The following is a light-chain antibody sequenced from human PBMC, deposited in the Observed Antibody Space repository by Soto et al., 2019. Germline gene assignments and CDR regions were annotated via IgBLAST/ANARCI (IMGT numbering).Light chain of an antibody. V-gene: IGKV3-15*01. CDR1: QTISND. CDR2: GAS. CDR3: QQNNKWPPVT. Sequence: EVVMTQSPATVSVSPGEGVTLSCRAGQTISNDLAWYQQKPGQAPRLLIYGASTRATGVPARFSGGGSGTEVTLTISSLQSEDFAFYYCQQNNKWPPVTFGGGTKVEIK. J-gene: IGKJ4*01.